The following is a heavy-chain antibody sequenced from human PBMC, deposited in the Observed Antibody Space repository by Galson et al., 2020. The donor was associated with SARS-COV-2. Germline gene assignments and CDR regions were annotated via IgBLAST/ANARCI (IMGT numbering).Heavy chain of an antibody. J-gene: IGHJ5*02. CDR3: ARVTVGATGFDL. V-gene: IGHV4-4*02. CDR2: IYHSGIT. Sequence: ASETLSLTCAVSGGSIRSDNWWWWVRQPPGKGLEWIGEIYHSGITNYKPSLKSRAIISVGRSTNQFSLSLTSVPAADTAVYFCARVTVGATGFDLWGQGVLVTVSS. D-gene: IGHD1-26*01. CDR1: GGSIRSDNW.